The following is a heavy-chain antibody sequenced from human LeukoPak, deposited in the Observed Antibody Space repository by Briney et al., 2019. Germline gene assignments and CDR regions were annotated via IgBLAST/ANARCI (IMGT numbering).Heavy chain of an antibody. V-gene: IGHV5-10-1*01. CDR1: GYSFTSYW. Sequence: GESLKISCKGSGYSFTSYWISWVRQMPGKCLEWMGRIDPSDSYTNYSPSFQGHVTISADKSISTAYLQWSSLKASDTAMYYCARHLMVRGVPYWFDPWGQGTLVTVSS. D-gene: IGHD3-10*01. J-gene: IGHJ5*02. CDR2: IDPSDSYT. CDR3: ARHLMVRGVPYWFDP.